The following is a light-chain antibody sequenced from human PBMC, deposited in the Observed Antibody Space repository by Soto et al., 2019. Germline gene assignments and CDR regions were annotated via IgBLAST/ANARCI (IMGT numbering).Light chain of an antibody. CDR2: KAS. CDR1: QTIFSW. Sequence: DIQMTQSPSTLSASVGDRVSITCRASQTIFSWLAWYQQKPGKAPNLLIYKASSLESGVPSRYSGSGSGTEFTLTISGLQPDDFAAYYCQQYNSYPYSFGQGTKLEIK. J-gene: IGKJ2*03. CDR3: QQYNSYPYS. V-gene: IGKV1-5*03.